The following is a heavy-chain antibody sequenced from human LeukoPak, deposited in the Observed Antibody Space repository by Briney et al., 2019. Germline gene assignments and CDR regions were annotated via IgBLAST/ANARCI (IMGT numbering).Heavy chain of an antibody. CDR3: ARDLGGVADYFDY. CDR2: INPNSGGT. CDR1: GYTFTGYY. V-gene: IGHV1-2*02. D-gene: IGHD2-8*02. J-gene: IGHJ4*02. Sequence: ASVKVSCKASGYTFTGYYMHWVRQAPGQGLEWMGWINPNSGGTNYAQKFQGRVTMTRDMSISTAYMELSRLRSDDTAVYYCARDLGGVADYFDYWGQGTLVTVSS.